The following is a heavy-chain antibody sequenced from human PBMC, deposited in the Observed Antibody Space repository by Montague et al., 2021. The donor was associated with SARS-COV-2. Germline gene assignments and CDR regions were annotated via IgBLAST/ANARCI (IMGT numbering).Heavy chain of an antibody. J-gene: IGHJ3*02. CDR3: AMRGGSLDAFDI. CDR1: GGSIRTSSYY. D-gene: IGHD3-10*01. Sequence: SETLSLTCTVSGGSIRTSSYYWGWHRPPPGQGLVWNGSTNYSGSTYYNPSLQSRVTISADTSKNQVSLKLGSVTAAATALYYCAMRGGSLDAFDIWGQGTMVIVSS. V-gene: IGHV4-39*01. CDR2: TNYSGST.